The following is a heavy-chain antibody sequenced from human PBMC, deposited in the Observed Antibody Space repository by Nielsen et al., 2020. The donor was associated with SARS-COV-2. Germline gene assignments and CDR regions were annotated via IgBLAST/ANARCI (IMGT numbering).Heavy chain of an antibody. D-gene: IGHD6-13*01. CDR2: ISYDGSNK. Sequence: GGSLRLSCAASGFTFSSYGMHWVRQAPSKGLEWVAVISYDGSNKYYADSVKGRFTISRDNSKNTLYLQMNSLRAEDTAVYYCAKDPYSSRRYYYYMDVWGKGTTVTVSS. CDR3: AKDPYSSRRYYYYMDV. J-gene: IGHJ6*03. CDR1: GFTFSSYG. V-gene: IGHV3-30*18.